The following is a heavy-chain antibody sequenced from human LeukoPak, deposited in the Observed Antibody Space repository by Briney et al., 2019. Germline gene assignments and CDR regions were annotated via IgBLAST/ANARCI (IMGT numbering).Heavy chain of an antibody. CDR1: GIPLSNYG. Sequence: GGSLRLSCAVSGIPLSNYGMSWVRPAPGKGLAWVAGISGSGGSTNYADSVKGRFTISRDNPKNTLYLQMNSLTVEDTAVYFCAKRGVVIRVILVGFHKEAYYFDSWGQGALVTVSS. D-gene: IGHD3-22*01. J-gene: IGHJ4*02. CDR2: ISGSGGST. CDR3: AKRGVVIRVILVGFHKEAYYFDS. V-gene: IGHV3-23*01.